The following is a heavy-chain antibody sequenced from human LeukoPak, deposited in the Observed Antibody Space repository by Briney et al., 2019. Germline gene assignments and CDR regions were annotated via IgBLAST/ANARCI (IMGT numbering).Heavy chain of an antibody. V-gene: IGHV3-30*02. D-gene: IGHD3-22*01. J-gene: IGHJ5*02. Sequence: GGSLRLSCAASGFTFSSYGMHWVRQAPGKGLEWVAFIRYDGSNKYYADSVKGRFTISRDNSKNTLYLQMNSLRAEDTAVYYCARGGGYYDSSDWFDPWGQGTLVTVSS. CDR1: GFTFSSYG. CDR2: IRYDGSNK. CDR3: ARGGGYYDSSDWFDP.